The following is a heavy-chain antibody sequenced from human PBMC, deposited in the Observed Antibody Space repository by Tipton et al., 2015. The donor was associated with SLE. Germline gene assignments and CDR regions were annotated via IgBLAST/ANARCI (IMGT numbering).Heavy chain of an antibody. Sequence: SLRLSCAASGFTFSSYAMHWVRQAPGKGLEWVAVISYDGSNKYYADSVKGRFTISRDNSKNTLYLQMNSLRAEDTAVYYCARGPGYNWTDEESCDYCGQGTLFTVSS. J-gene: IGHJ4*02. CDR2: ISYDGSNK. V-gene: IGHV3-30*04. CDR3: ARGPGYNWTDEESCDY. CDR1: GFTFSSYA. D-gene: IGHD1-1*01.